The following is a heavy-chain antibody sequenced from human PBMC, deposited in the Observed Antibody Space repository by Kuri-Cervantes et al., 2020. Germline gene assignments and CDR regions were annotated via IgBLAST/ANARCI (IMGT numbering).Heavy chain of an antibody. Sequence: SETLSLTCAVYGGSFSGYYWSWIRQPPGKGLEWIGEINHSGSTNYNPSLKSRVTISVDTSKNQFSLKLSSVTAADTAVYYCARLGRGIVVVGGYFDYWGQGTLVTVSS. CDR3: ARLGRGIVVVGGYFDY. CDR2: INHSGST. J-gene: IGHJ4*02. V-gene: IGHV4-34*01. CDR1: GGSFSGYY. D-gene: IGHD2-15*01.